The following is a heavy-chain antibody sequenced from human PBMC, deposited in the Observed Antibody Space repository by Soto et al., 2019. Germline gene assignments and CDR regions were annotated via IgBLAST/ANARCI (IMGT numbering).Heavy chain of an antibody. D-gene: IGHD3-22*01. J-gene: IGHJ4*02. V-gene: IGHV4-59*08. CDR1: GGSIISYY. Sequence: PSETLSLTSTVSGGSIISYYWTWIRQPPGKGLEWIGYIYYSRSTNYKPSHKSRVTISVDTSKNQFAIKLSSVTAADTAVYYCASQHYYDSSGYYVVYWGQGTLVTVS. CDR2: IYYSRST. CDR3: ASQHYYDSSGYYVVY.